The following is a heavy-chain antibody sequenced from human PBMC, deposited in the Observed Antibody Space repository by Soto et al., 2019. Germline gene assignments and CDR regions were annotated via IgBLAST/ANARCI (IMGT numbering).Heavy chain of an antibody. CDR3: AREGGAAPGARREWYLDL. CDR1: GYTLTDYY. Sequence: QVHLVQSGAEVKKPGASVTVSCKTSGYTLTDYYMHWVRQAPGQGLEWMAWINPHTGDTGIAERLQGRVTMTRDTSTNTAHMGLTSLTSDETASYYCAREGGAAPGARREWYLDLWGRGSLVTVSS. D-gene: IGHD6-13*01. V-gene: IGHV1-2*02. CDR2: INPHTGDT. J-gene: IGHJ2*01.